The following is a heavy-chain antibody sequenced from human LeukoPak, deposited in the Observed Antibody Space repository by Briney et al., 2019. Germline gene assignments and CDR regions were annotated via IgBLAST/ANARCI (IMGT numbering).Heavy chain of an antibody. J-gene: IGHJ3*02. Sequence: GGSLRLSCAASGFTFSSYSMNWVRQAPGKGLEWVSYISSSSSTIYYADSVKGRLTISRDNAKNSLYLQMNSLRAEDTAVYYCANDYGDYYRAFDIWGQGTMVTVSS. CDR1: GFTFSSYS. CDR2: ISSSSSTI. CDR3: ANDYGDYYRAFDI. V-gene: IGHV3-48*01. D-gene: IGHD4-17*01.